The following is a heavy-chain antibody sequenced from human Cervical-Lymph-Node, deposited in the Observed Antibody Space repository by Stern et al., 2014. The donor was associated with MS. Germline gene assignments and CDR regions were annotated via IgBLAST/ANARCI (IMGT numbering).Heavy chain of an antibody. CDR3: ARGIVTNPPAATLHNLFDP. J-gene: IGHJ5*02. Sequence: QVQLVQSGAEVKKPGSSVKVSCKASGGTFSSSYAVSWVRQAPGQGLEWMGRIIPILGLPNYAQKFQSRLTITADNSTTTVYMELSSLTSEDTAIYYCARGIVTNPPAATLHNLFDPWGQGTLVTVSS. CDR1: GGTFSSSYA. CDR2: IIPILGLP. D-gene: IGHD2-15*01. V-gene: IGHV1-69*09.